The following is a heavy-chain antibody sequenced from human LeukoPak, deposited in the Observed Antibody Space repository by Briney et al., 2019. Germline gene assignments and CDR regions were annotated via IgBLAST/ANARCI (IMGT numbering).Heavy chain of an antibody. D-gene: IGHD6-6*01. CDR1: GYTFTGYY. J-gene: IGHJ6*03. CDR3: ARVAARPPYYYMDV. CDR2: INPNSGGT. V-gene: IGHV1-2*02. Sequence: ASVKVSCKASGYTFTGYYMHWVRQAPGQGLEWMGWINPNSGGTNYAQKFQGRVTMTRDTSISTAYMELSRLRSDDTAVYYCARVAARPPYYYMDVWGKGTTVTVSS.